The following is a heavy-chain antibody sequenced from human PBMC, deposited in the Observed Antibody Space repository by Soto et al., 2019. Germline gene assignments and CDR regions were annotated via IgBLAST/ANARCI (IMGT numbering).Heavy chain of an antibody. V-gene: IGHV1-8*01. J-gene: IGHJ6*03. CDR3: ARDLYQLLFDYYYMDV. Sequence: NWVRQATGQGLEWMGWMNPNSGNTGYAQKFQGRVTMTRNTSISTAYMELSSLRSEDTAVYYCARDLYQLLFDYYYMDVRGKGTTVTVSS. D-gene: IGHD2-2*01. CDR2: MNPNSGNT.